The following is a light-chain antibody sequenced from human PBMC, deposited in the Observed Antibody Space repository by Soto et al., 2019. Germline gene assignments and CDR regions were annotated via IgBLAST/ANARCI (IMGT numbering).Light chain of an antibody. CDR3: QQYGSSGT. CDR2: GAS. CDR1: QSVSNY. Sequence: EIVLTQSPATLSLSPGERATLSCRASQSVSNYLAWYQQKPAQAPRLLIYGASNRATGIPDRFSGSGSGTDFTLTISRLEPEDFAVYYCQQYGSSGTFGQGTKVDIK. J-gene: IGKJ1*01. V-gene: IGKV3-20*01.